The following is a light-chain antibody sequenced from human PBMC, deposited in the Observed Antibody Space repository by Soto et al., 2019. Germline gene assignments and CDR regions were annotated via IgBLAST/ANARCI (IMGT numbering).Light chain of an antibody. V-gene: IGLV2-8*01. CDR3: SSYAGSNNYV. CDR2: EVN. Sequence: QSALTQPPSASGSPGQSVTISCTGTSSDVGGYNSVSWYQHHPGKAPKLMIYEVNKRPSGVPDRFSGSKSANTASLTVSGLRAEDEAYYYCSSYAGSNNYVFGTGTKLTVL. CDR1: SSDVGGYNS. J-gene: IGLJ1*01.